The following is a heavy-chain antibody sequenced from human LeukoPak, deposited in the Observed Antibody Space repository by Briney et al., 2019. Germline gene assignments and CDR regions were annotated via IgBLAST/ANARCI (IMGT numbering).Heavy chain of an antibody. J-gene: IGHJ3*02. D-gene: IGHD2-2*02. Sequence: GGSLRLSCAASGFTFSDYYMSWVRQAPGKGLEWASYISSSGSTIYYADSVKGRFTISRDNAKNSLYLQMNSLRAEDTAIYYCARDYSCSSTSCYTARSDAFDIWGQGTMVTVSS. CDR3: ARDYSCSSTSCYTARSDAFDI. V-gene: IGHV3-11*04. CDR1: GFTFSDYY. CDR2: ISSSGSTI.